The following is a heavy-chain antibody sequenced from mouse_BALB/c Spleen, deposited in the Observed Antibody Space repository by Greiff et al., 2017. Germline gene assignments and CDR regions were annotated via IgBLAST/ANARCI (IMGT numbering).Heavy chain of an antibody. J-gene: IGHJ3*01. CDR3: TTDSSGYGFAY. CDR1: GYTFTSYW. D-gene: IGHD3-2*01. Sequence: QVQLQQPGAELVRPGASVKLSCKASGYTFTSYWINWVKQRPGQGLEWIGNIYPSDSYTNYNQKFKDKATLTVDKSSSTAYMPLSSPTSEDSAVYYCTTDSSGYGFAYWGQGTLVTVSA. V-gene: IGHV1-69*02. CDR2: IYPSDSYT.